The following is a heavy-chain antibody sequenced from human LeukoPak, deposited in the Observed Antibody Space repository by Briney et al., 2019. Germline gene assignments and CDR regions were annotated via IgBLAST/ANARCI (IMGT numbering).Heavy chain of an antibody. V-gene: IGHV3-73*01. CDR3: TIEYSSSWYLDY. Sequence: GGSLRLSCAASGFTFSGSAIHWVRQASGKGLEWVGRIKTKTNSYATAYAASVNGRFTISRDDAKNTAYLQMNSLKSEDTAVYYCTIEYSSSWYLDYWGQGTLVTVSS. J-gene: IGHJ4*02. D-gene: IGHD6-13*01. CDR2: IKTKTNSYAT. CDR1: GFTFSGSA.